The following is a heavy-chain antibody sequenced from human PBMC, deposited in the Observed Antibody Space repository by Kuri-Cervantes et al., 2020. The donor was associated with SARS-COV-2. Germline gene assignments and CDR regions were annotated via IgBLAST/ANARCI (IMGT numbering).Heavy chain of an antibody. CDR1: GFTFSSYW. J-gene: IGHJ6*03. D-gene: IGHD5-12*01. Sequence: GGSLRLSCAASGFTFSSYWMSWVRQAPGKGLEWVANIKQDGSEKYYVDSVKGRFTISRDNAKNSLYLQMNSLRAEDTAVYYCAKHGGAYDSDDYYYMDAWGKGTTVTSP. CDR2: IKQDGSEK. CDR3: AKHGGAYDSDDYYYMDA. V-gene: IGHV3-7*01.